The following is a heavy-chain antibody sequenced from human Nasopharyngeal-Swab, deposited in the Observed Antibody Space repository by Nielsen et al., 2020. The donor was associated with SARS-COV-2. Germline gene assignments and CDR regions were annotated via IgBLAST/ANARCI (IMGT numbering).Heavy chain of an antibody. J-gene: IGHJ6*02. Sequence: GESLKISCAASGFTFSSYSMNWVRQAPGKGLEWVSSISSSSSYIYYADSVKGRFTISRDNAKNSLYLQMNSLRGEDTAVYYCARGGYCSSTSCDTYYYGMDVWGQGTTVTVSS. CDR1: GFTFSSYS. D-gene: IGHD2-2*02. CDR2: ISSSSSYI. V-gene: IGHV3-21*01. CDR3: ARGGYCSSTSCDTYYYGMDV.